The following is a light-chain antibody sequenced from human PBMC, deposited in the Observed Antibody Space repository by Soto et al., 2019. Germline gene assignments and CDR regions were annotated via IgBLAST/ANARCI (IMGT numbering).Light chain of an antibody. J-gene: IGKJ1*01. Sequence: EIVLTQSPGTLSLSPGERATLSCSASQSVPNSYLAWYQQKPGQAPRLLIYGASSRATGIPVRFSGSGSGTDFTLTISRLEPEDFAVYYCQRYGTSTTFGQGTKVDIK. V-gene: IGKV3-20*01. CDR3: QRYGTSTT. CDR1: QSVPNSY. CDR2: GAS.